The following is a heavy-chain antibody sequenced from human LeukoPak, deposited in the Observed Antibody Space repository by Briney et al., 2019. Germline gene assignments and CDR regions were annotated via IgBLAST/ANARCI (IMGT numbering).Heavy chain of an antibody. CDR3: ASPGANYFDSRLLVY. Sequence: GSLRLSCAASGFTFSSYWMHWVRQAPGKGPVWVSHINSDGSSTSYADSVKGRFTISRDNAKNTLYVQMNSLRAEDTAVYYCASPGANYFDSRLLVYWGQGTLVTVSS. J-gene: IGHJ4*02. V-gene: IGHV3-74*01. CDR1: GFTFSSYW. CDR2: INSDGSST. D-gene: IGHD3-22*01.